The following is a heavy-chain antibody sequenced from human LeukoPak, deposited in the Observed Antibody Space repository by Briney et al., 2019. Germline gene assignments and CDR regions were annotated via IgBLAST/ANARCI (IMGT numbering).Heavy chain of an antibody. J-gene: IGHJ4*02. V-gene: IGHV3-74*01. D-gene: IGHD6-6*01. CDR3: ASSIVVRPALDY. Sequence: GGSLRLSCAASGFTFRSYWMHWVRQAPGKGLVWVSRINGDGSSTSYADSVKGRFTISRDKAKNTLYLQMNSLRVEDTAVYYCASSIVVRPALDYWGQGTLVTVSS. CDR2: INGDGSST. CDR1: GFTFRSYW.